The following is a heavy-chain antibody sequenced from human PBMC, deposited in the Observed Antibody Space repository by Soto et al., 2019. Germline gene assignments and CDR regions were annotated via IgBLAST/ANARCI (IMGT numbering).Heavy chain of an antibody. CDR3: NTGGFWSEHDWFDP. CDR1: GFTFSEAW. V-gene: IGHV3-15*01. J-gene: IGHJ5*02. CDR2: IKSKTDGEKT. D-gene: IGHD3-3*01. Sequence: EVQLVESGGGLVKPGGSLTLSCAASGFTFSEAWMTWVRQTPGKRLEWVGRIKSKTDGEKTDYAAPVKGRFTISRDDSENMVFLHMNTLKIEDTGVYYCNTGGFWSEHDWFDPWGQGALVTVS.